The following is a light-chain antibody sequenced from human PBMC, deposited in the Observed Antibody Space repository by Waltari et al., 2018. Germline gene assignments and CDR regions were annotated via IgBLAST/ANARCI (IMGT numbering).Light chain of an antibody. CDR1: QDIRND. CDR2: ATF. V-gene: IGKV1-6*01. J-gene: IGKJ1*01. Sequence: IRMTQSPSSLSASVGDRVTITCRASQDIRNDLSWYQLVPGKAPNLLIYATFNLHTGVPFRFSGSRSGADFTLTISRLQAEDFATYYCLQDYNYPRTFGPGTKVAMK. CDR3: LQDYNYPRT.